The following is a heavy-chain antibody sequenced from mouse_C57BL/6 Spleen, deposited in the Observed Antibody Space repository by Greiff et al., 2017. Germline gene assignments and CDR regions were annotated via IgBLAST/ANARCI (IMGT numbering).Heavy chain of an antibody. Sequence: EVQLKESGAELVRPGASVKLSCTASGFNINDYYMHWVKQRPEQGLEWIGWIDPEDGDTEYAAKFQGKATITADTSSNTAYLQLSSLTSEDTAVYYCTTGDPSVVGTRGQGTTLTVSS. CDR1: GFNINDYY. CDR3: TTGDPSVVGT. D-gene: IGHD1-1*01. J-gene: IGHJ2*01. CDR2: IDPEDGDT. V-gene: IGHV14-1*01.